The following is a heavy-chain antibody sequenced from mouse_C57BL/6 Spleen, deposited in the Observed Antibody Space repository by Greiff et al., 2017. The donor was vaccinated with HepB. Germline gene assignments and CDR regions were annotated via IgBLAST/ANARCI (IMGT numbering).Heavy chain of an antibody. V-gene: IGHV1-42*01. CDR2: INPSTGGT. CDR1: GYSFTGYY. Sequence: EVQLQQSGPELVKPGASVKISCKASGYSFTGYYMNWVKQSPEKSLEWIGEINPSTGGTTYNQKFKAKATLTVDKSSSTAYMQLKSLTSEDSAVYYCATVYDGPTGAMDYWGQGTSVTVSS. D-gene: IGHD2-3*01. J-gene: IGHJ4*01. CDR3: ATVYDGPTGAMDY.